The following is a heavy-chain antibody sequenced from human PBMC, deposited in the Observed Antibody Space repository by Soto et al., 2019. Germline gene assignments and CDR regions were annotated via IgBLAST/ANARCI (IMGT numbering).Heavy chain of an antibody. Sequence: QVQLVESGGGVVQPGRSLRISCAASGFPFTTYGMHWVREGPGKGLEWVAVISYDGSNRFYADSVKGRFTISRDNSKNTLFLQMNSLRPEDTALYYCVGGQYYFDYRGQGTLVIVSS. V-gene: IGHV3-30*03. CDR2: ISYDGSNR. CDR1: GFPFTTYG. J-gene: IGHJ4*02. D-gene: IGHD3-10*01. CDR3: VGGQYYFDY.